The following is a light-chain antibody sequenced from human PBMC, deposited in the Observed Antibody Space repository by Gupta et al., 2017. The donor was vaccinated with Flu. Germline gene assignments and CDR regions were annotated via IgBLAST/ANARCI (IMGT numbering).Light chain of an antibody. J-gene: IGLJ3*02. V-gene: IGLV2-14*01. Sequence: TSSDIGGFNYVYWYQQHSGKAPKLIIYEVSRPSGVSYRFSGSKFGNTASLTISGLQAEDEADYYCSSYTTSDTWVFGGGTKLTV. CDR2: EVS. CDR1: SSDIGGFNY. CDR3: SSYTTSDTWV.